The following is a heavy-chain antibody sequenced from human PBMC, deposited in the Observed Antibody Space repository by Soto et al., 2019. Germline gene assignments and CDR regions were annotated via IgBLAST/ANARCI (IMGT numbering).Heavy chain of an antibody. CDR1: GGSISSNY. Sequence: SETLSLTCTVSGGSISSNYWRWIRQLPGKGLEWSGYIHYSGSTNYTPSLKGRVTRSVDTSKNQFSLKLSPVNAADTAVYYCARWRILGYGSGSYYSQVWFDPWGQGALGTVSS. D-gene: IGHD3-10*01. J-gene: IGHJ5*02. V-gene: IGHV4-59*01. CDR2: IHYSGST. CDR3: ARWRILGYGSGSYYSQVWFDP.